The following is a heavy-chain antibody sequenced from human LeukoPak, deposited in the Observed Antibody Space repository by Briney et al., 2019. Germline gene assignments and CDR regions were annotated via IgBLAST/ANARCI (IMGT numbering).Heavy chain of an antibody. CDR1: GFSFSSSS. V-gene: IGHV3-21*01. Sequence: GGSLRLSCAASGFSFSSSSMNWVRQAPGKRLEWVSSISSSSDYIFYADSVKGRFTISRDNAKNSLYLQMNSLRAEDTAVYFCARDREWVGELSGYFDYWGQGTLVTVSS. CDR3: ARDREWVGELSGYFDY. D-gene: IGHD3-10*01. J-gene: IGHJ4*02. CDR2: ISSSSDYI.